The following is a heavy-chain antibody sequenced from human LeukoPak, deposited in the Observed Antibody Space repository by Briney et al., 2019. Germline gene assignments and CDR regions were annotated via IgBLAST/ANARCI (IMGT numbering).Heavy chain of an antibody. CDR2: IYSGGST. CDR1: GFTVSSNY. Sequence: GGSLRLSCAASGFTVSSNYMSWVRQAPGKGLEWVSIIYSGGSTFYADSVKGRFTISRENAKNSLYLQMNSLRAGDTAVYYCARRGYSGSYAYFDYWGQGTLVTVSS. V-gene: IGHV3-53*01. CDR3: ARRGYSGSYAYFDY. D-gene: IGHD3-22*01. J-gene: IGHJ4*02.